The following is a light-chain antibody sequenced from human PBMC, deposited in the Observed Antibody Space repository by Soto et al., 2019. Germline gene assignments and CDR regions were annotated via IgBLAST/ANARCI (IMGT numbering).Light chain of an antibody. CDR3: NSYAGSNNWV. V-gene: IGLV2-8*01. CDR2: EVS. J-gene: IGLJ3*02. Sequence: QSVLTQPPSASGSRGQSVTISCTGTSSDVGGYKYVSWYQQHPGKAPKLMIYEVSKRPSGVPDRFSGSKSGNTASLTVSGLQAEDEADYYCNSYAGSNNWVFGGGTKVTVL. CDR1: SSDVGGYKY.